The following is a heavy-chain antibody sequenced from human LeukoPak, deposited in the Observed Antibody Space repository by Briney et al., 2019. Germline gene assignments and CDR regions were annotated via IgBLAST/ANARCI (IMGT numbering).Heavy chain of an antibody. CDR3: AREYSRPAGSSGYYGLPPTFDY. V-gene: IGHV1-2*02. CDR1: GYTFTGYY. D-gene: IGHD3-22*01. J-gene: IGHJ4*02. CDR2: INPNSGGT. Sequence: ASVTVSCKASGYTFTGYYMHWVRQAPGQGLEWMGWINPNSGGTNYAQKFQGRVTMTRDTSISTAYMELSRLRSDDTAVYYCAREYSRPAGSSGYYGLPPTFDYWGQGTLVTVSS.